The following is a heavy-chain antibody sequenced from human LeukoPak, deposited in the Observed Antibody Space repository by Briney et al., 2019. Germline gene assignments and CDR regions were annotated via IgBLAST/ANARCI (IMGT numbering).Heavy chain of an antibody. CDR2: ISSSSNYI. CDR1: GFTFSIYS. Sequence: PGGSLRLSCEGSGFTFSIYSVNWVRQAPGKGLEWVSSISSSSNYIYYADSVKGRFTISRDNAKNSLYLQMNSLRAEDTAVYCARQNYGGNSVSDYWGQGTLVTVSS. J-gene: IGHJ4*02. CDR3: ARQNYGGNSVSDY. V-gene: IGHV3-21*01. D-gene: IGHD4-23*01.